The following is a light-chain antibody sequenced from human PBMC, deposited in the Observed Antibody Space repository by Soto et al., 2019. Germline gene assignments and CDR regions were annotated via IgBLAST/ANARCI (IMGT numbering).Light chain of an antibody. CDR1: QSVRSSF. V-gene: IGKV3-15*01. CDR3: QQYDNWPLT. Sequence: EIVMAQSPATLSVSQGERATLSCRASQSVRSSFLACYQQKPGQAPSLLIYGASTRATGIPARFSGSGSGTEFTLTISSLQSEDFAVYYCQQYDNWPLTFGGGTKVDIK. J-gene: IGKJ4*01. CDR2: GAS.